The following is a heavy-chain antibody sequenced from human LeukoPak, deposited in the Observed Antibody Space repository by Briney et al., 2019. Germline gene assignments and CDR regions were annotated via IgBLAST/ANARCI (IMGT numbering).Heavy chain of an antibody. D-gene: IGHD6-13*01. CDR2: TYYRSNWSR. V-gene: IGHV6-1*01. CDR1: GDSVSSNTAA. J-gene: IGHJ4*02. Sequence: SQTLSLTCAISGDSVSSNTAAWNWVRQSPSRGLEWLGRTYYRSNWSRVYAISVKSRIIINPDTSKNQFSLQLSSMTPEDTAVYYCARTEADGRYLDFWGQGALVTVSS. CDR3: ARTEADGRYLDF.